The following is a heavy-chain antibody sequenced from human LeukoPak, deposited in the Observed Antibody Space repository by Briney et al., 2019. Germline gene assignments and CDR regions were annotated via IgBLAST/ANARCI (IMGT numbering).Heavy chain of an antibody. CDR1: GGSFSGYY. V-gene: IGHV4-34*01. CDR2: INHSGST. D-gene: IGHD1-26*01. Sequence: SETLSLTCAVYGGSFSGYYWSWIRQPPGKGLEWIGEINHSGSTNYNPSLKSRVTISVDTSKNQFSLKLSSVTAADTAVYYCARSTLLTMVGATKGRFKADYWGQGTLVTVSS. CDR3: ARSTLLTMVGATKGRFKADY. J-gene: IGHJ4*02.